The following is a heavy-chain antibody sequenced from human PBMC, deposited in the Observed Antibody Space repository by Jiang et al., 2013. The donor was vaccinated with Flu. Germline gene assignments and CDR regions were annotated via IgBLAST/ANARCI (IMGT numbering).Heavy chain of an antibody. CDR3: GHALRHYAGVDV. J-gene: IGHJ6*02. Sequence: KPTQTLTLTCTFSGFSLSSSGEAVGWIRQSPGKALQWLALIYWDDDKWFTPSLNNRLSISKDPSKNQVVLTLTNMDPVDTATYYCGHALRHYAGVDVWGHGTTVVVSS. CDR1: GFSLSSSGEA. CDR2: IYWDDDK. V-gene: IGHV2-5*02. D-gene: IGHD3-9*01.